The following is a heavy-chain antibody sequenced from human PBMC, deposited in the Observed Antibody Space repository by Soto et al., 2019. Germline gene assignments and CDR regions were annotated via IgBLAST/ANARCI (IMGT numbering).Heavy chain of an antibody. D-gene: IGHD6-19*01. CDR2: ISSSSSTI. V-gene: IGHV3-48*01. CDR3: ARDSIRQLLATTAWYFDL. Sequence: EVQLVESGGGLVQPGGSLRLSCAASGFTFSSYSMNWVRQAPGKGLEWVSYISSSSSTIYYADSVKGRFTISRDNAKNSLYLHMNSLRAEDTAVYYCARDSIRQLLATTAWYFDLWGRGTLVTVSS. J-gene: IGHJ2*01. CDR1: GFTFSSYS.